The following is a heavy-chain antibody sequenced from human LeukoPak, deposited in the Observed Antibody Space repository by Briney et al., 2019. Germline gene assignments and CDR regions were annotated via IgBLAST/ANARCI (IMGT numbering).Heavy chain of an antibody. J-gene: IGHJ4*02. CDR1: GFTFSSYA. D-gene: IGHD3-10*01. Sequence: GGSLRLSCAASGFTFSSYAMSWVRQAPGKGLEWVSAISGNGGTTYYADSVKGRFTISRDNSKNTLYPQMNSLRAEDTAVYYCAKPRDYYGPFAYWGQGTLVTVSS. CDR2: ISGNGGTT. CDR3: AKPRDYYGPFAY. V-gene: IGHV3-23*01.